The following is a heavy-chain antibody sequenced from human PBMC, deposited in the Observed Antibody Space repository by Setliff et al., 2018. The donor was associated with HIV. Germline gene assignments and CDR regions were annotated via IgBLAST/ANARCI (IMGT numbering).Heavy chain of an antibody. J-gene: IGHJ4*02. CDR1: GFIFNEYY. CDR3: ARDKVTPGGRYYYGSGSLDY. Sequence: GESLTISCAASGFIFNEYYMNWIRQAPGKGLEWVSYISSRSSDINYADSVKGRFTISRDNAKNSLYRQMNSLRAEDTAVYYCARDKVTPGGRYYYGSGSLDYWGQGALVTVSS. D-gene: IGHD3-10*01. V-gene: IGHV3-11*05. CDR2: ISSRSSDI.